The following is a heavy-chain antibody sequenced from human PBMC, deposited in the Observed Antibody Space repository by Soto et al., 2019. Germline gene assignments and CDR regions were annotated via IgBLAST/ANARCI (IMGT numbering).Heavy chain of an antibody. CDR2: ISSSSSYI. D-gene: IGHD2-2*01. J-gene: IGHJ4*02. CDR3: ARDIVVVPAAKWTPGRAGDY. Sequence: GGSLRLSCAASGFTFSSYSMNWVRQAPGKGLEWVSSISSSSSYIYYADSVKGRFTISRDNAKNSLYLQMNSLRAEDTAVYYCARDIVVVPAAKWTPGRAGDYWGQGTLVTVSS. CDR1: GFTFSSYS. V-gene: IGHV3-21*01.